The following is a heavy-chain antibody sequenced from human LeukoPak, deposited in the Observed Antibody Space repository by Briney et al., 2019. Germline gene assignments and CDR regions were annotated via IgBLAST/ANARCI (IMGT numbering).Heavy chain of an antibody. CDR3: ARHRGYCSSTSCPGRDYFDY. J-gene: IGHJ4*02. CDR2: INHSGST. CDR1: GGSFSGYY. Sequence: SETLSLTCAVYGGSFSGYYWSWIRQPPGKGLEWIGEINHSGSTNYNPSLKSRVTISVDTSKNQFSLKLSSVTAADTAVYYCARHRGYCSSTSCPGRDYFDYWGQGTLVTVSS. V-gene: IGHV4-34*01. D-gene: IGHD2-2*01.